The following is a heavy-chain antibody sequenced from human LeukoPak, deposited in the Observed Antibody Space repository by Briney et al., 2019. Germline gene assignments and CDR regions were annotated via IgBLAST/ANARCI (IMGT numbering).Heavy chain of an antibody. CDR1: GYSFTSYW. D-gene: IGHD5-24*01. CDR3: ARQGGRWLPNYYFDY. CDR2: IYPGDSDT. V-gene: IGHV5-51*01. Sequence: GESLKVSCKGSGYSFTSYWIGWVRQMPGKGLEWMGIIYPGDSDTRYSPSFQGQVTISADKSISTAYLQWSSLKASDTAMYYCARQGGRWLPNYYFDYWGQGTLVTVSS. J-gene: IGHJ4*02.